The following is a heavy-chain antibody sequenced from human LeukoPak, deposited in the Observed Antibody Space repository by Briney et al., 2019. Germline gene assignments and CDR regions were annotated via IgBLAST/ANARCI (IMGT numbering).Heavy chain of an antibody. J-gene: IGHJ3*02. CDR2: IYHSGST. D-gene: IGHD3-22*01. CDR3: ARENYDSSGYTIRSAFDI. CDR1: GGSISSSNW. Sequence: PSETLSLTCAVSGGSISSSNWWSWVRQPPGKGLEWIGEIYHSGSTNYNPSLKSRVTISVDTSKNQFSLKLSSVTAADTAVYYCARENYDSSGYTIRSAFDIWGQGTMVTVSS. V-gene: IGHV4-4*02.